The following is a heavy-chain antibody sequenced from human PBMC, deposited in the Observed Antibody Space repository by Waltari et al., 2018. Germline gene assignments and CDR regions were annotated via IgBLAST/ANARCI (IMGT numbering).Heavy chain of an antibody. CDR2: IYWNDDK. D-gene: IGHD2-15*01. J-gene: IGHJ4*02. CDR1: GFSLSTIGMG. CDR3: AHRVANRYYFDY. V-gene: IGHV2-5*01. Sequence: ITLKESGHTLVTPTHTLTLTCTFSGFSLSTIGMGVGWLRQPPGKALEWLALIYWNDDKRYSPSLKSRLTITKDTSKNQVVLTMTNMDPVDTATYYCAHRVANRYYFDYWGQGTLVTVSS.